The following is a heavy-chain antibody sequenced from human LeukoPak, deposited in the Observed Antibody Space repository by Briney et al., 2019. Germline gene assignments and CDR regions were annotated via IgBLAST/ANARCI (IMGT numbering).Heavy chain of an antibody. CDR1: GYTFTGYY. J-gene: IGHJ6*03. Sequence: ASVKVSCKASGYTFTGYYMHWVRQAPGQGLEWMGWINPNSGGTNYAQKFQGRVTMTRDTSISTAYMELSSLRSEDTAVYYCARGDFSAAGSSYYYYYYYMDVWGKGTTVTISS. V-gene: IGHV1-2*02. D-gene: IGHD6-13*01. CDR3: ARGDFSAAGSSYYYYYYYMDV. CDR2: INPNSGGT.